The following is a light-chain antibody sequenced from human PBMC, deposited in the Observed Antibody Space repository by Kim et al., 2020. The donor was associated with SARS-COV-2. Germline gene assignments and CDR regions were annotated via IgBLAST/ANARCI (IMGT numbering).Light chain of an antibody. CDR3: QAWDSSTGV. Sequence: YRGQTASIPCSGEKWGDKYACWDQQKTGQSPVLVIYQDSKRPSGIPERFSGSNSGNTAALTISGTQAMDEADYYCQAWDSSTGVFGTGNKVTVL. J-gene: IGLJ1*01. CDR2: QDS. V-gene: IGLV3-1*01. CDR1: KWGDKY.